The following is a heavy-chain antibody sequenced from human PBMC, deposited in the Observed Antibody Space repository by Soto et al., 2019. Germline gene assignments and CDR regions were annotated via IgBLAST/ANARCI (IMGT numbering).Heavy chain of an antibody. CDR3: AKEREERGRMTLGVVPYCYNGMDV. J-gene: IGHJ6*02. D-gene: IGHD3-3*01. Sequence: QVQLVESGGGVVQPGRSLKLSCAASGFTFSSHAMHWVRQAPDKGLEWVALISYDGSNKYYADSVKGRFTISRDSSKNTMYLQMNSLRGDDTAVYYCAKEREERGRMTLGVVPYCYNGMDVWGQGTTFTVSS. CDR1: GFTFSSHA. V-gene: IGHV3-30*18. CDR2: ISYDGSNK.